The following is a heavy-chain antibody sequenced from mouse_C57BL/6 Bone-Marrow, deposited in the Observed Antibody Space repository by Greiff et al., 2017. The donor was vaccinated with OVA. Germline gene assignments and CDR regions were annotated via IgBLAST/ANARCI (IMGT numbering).Heavy chain of an antibody. J-gene: IGHJ4*01. CDR2: ISYDGSN. V-gene: IGHV3-6*01. Sequence: DVQLQESGPGLVKPSQSLSLTCSVTGYSITSGYYWNWIRQFPGNKLEWMGYISYDGSNNYNPSLKNRISITRDTSKNQFFLTLNSVTTEDTATDYCARAPYYYGSPYNAMDDWGQGTSVTVSS. CDR3: ARAPYYYGSPYNAMDD. CDR1: GYSITSGYY. D-gene: IGHD1-1*01.